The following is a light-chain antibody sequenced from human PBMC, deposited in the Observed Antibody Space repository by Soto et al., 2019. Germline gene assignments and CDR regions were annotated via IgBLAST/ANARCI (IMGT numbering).Light chain of an antibody. J-gene: IGLJ2*01. CDR1: SSNIGNNA. Sequence: QSVLTQPPSVSEAPRQRVTISCSGSSSNIGNNAVNWYQQLPGKAPKLLIYYDDLLPSGVSDRFSDSKSGTSASLAISGLQSEDEADYYCAAWDDSLNGLVFGGGTKLTVL. CDR3: AAWDDSLNGLV. V-gene: IGLV1-36*01. CDR2: YDD.